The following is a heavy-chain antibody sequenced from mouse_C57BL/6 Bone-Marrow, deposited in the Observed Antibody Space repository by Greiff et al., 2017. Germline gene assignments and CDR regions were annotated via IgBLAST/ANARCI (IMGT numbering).Heavy chain of an antibody. CDR2: ISDGGSYT. J-gene: IGHJ2*01. V-gene: IGHV5-4*03. CDR3: ARIYYYGLFDY. CDR1: GFTFSSYA. Sequence: EVMLVESGGGLVKPGGSLKLSCAASGFTFSSYAMSWVRQTPETRLEWVATISDGGSYTYYPDNVKGRFTISRDNAKNNLYLQMSHLKSEDTAMYYCARIYYYGLFDYWGQGTTLTVAS. D-gene: IGHD1-1*01.